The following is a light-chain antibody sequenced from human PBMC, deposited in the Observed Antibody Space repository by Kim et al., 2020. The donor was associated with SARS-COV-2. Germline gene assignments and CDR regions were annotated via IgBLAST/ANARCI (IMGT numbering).Light chain of an antibody. Sequence: EIVLTQSPGTLSLSTGESATLSCRASQSVSNGYLAWYQQKPGQAPRLLMYGASSRATGVPDSFSGSGSETDSTLTISRLEPDDFAVYYCQQYNRAPCTFGQGTKGDIK. CDR2: GAS. CDR3: QQYNRAPCT. CDR1: QSVSNGY. J-gene: IGKJ1*01. V-gene: IGKV3-20*01.